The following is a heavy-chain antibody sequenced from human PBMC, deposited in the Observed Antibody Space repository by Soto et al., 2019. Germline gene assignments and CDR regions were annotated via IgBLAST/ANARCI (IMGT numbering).Heavy chain of an antibody. CDR3: ARDVWLYSCGWYLSVFSP. CDR1: GFSFGSYW. J-gene: IGHJ5*02. Sequence: GGSLRLSCAASGFSFGSYWMSWVRQAPGKGLEWVANIKQDGSEKYYLVSVKGRFTISRDNAKNSLYLPMNSLRAEDTAVYYCARDVWLYSCGWYLSVFSPRGQGTLVTVSS. V-gene: IGHV3-7*05. CDR2: IKQDGSEK. D-gene: IGHD6-19*01.